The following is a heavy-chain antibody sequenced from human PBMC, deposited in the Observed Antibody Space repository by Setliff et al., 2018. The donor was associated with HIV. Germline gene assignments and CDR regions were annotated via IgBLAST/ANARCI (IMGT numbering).Heavy chain of an antibody. V-gene: IGHV4-34*01. Sequence: SETLSLTCAVYGGSFNGYSWTWIRQPPGKGLEWIGGINHSGSTNYNPSLKSRVTISVDTSKNQFSLKLGSVTAADTAVYYCARDRSSGWSKDWFDTWGQGTLVTVSS. CDR3: ARDRSSGWSKDWFDT. D-gene: IGHD6-19*01. CDR2: INHSGST. J-gene: IGHJ5*02. CDR1: GGSFNGYS.